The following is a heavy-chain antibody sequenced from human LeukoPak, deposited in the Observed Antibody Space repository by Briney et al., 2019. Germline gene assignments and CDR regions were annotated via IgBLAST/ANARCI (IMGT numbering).Heavy chain of an antibody. J-gene: IGHJ4*02. V-gene: IGHV5-51*01. CDR2: IYPGDSDT. CDR1: GYSFTSYW. Sequence: PGESLKISCKGSGYSFTSYWIGWVRQMPGKGLEWMGIIYPGDSDTRYSPSFQGQVTISADKSISTAYLQWSSLKASDTAMYYCARLAYYYDSSGYRLDYFDYWGQGTLVTVSS. CDR3: ARLAYYYDSSGYRLDYFDY. D-gene: IGHD3-22*01.